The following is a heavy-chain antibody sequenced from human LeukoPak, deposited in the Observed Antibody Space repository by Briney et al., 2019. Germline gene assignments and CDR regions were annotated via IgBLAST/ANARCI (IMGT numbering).Heavy chain of an antibody. CDR2: ISWSSGSI. CDR3: AKARGYSSSTHAFDI. CDR1: GFTFDDYA. J-gene: IGHJ3*02. D-gene: IGHD6-19*01. V-gene: IGHV3-9*03. Sequence: PGGSLRLSCAASGFTFDDYAMHWVRQAPGKGLEWVSGISWSSGSIGYADSVKGRFTISRDNAKNSLYLQMNSLRAEDMALYYCAKARGYSSSTHAFDIWGQGTMVTVSS.